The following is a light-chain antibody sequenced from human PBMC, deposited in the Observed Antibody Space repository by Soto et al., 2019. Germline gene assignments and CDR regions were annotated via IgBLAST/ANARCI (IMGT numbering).Light chain of an antibody. CDR2: AAS. Sequence: DIQMTRSPSSLSASVGDRVTITCRASQSISSYLNWHQQKPGKAPKLLIYAASSLQSGVPSRFSGSGSGTDFTLTISSLQPEDFATYYCQQSYSTPLTFGGGTKVDIK. V-gene: IGKV1-39*01. J-gene: IGKJ4*01. CDR3: QQSYSTPLT. CDR1: QSISSY.